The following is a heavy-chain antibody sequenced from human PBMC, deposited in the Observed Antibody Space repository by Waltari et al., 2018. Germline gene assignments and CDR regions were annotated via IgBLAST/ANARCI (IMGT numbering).Heavy chain of an antibody. CDR2: ISSSSSTI. D-gene: IGHD3-10*01. CDR1: GFTFSSYS. J-gene: IGHJ4*02. Sequence: EVQLVESGGGLVQPGGSLRLSCAASGFTFSSYSMNWFRQAPGKGLEWVSYISSSSSTIYYADSVKGRFTISRDNAKNSLYLQMNSLRAEDTAVYYCVTTYPGVQGVLNYWGQGTLVTVSS. V-gene: IGHV3-48*01. CDR3: VTTYPGVQGVLNY.